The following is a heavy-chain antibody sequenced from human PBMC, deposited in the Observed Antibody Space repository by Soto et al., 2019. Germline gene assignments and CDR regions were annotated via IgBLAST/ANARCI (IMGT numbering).Heavy chain of an antibody. Sequence: EVQLLESGGGLVQPGGSLRLSCAASGFSFSSYAMSWVRQAPGKALEWVSAISGRGGTYYADSVKGRFTISRDNSKNTVYLQMNTLRADDTAVYYCAKVGLMRETFGPYYFDFWGQGTLVTVSS. J-gene: IGHJ4*02. CDR1: GFSFSSYA. D-gene: IGHD3-16*01. CDR2: ISGRGGT. CDR3: AKVGLMRETFGPYYFDF. V-gene: IGHV3-23*01.